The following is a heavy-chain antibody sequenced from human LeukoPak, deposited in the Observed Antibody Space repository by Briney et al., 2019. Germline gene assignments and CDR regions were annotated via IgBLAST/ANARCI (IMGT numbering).Heavy chain of an antibody. J-gene: IGHJ4*01. D-gene: IGHD1-1*01. Sequence: GRSLRLSCAASGFTFRNYYMHWVRQAPGKGLEWVAVISLDGNNEYYADSVKGRFSLSRDNSMNTLYLQLNSLRTEDTAMYYCARDLSGHWTYNYWGQGTLVTVSS. V-gene: IGHV3-30-3*01. CDR1: GFTFRNYY. CDR3: ARDLSGHWTYNY. CDR2: ISLDGNNE.